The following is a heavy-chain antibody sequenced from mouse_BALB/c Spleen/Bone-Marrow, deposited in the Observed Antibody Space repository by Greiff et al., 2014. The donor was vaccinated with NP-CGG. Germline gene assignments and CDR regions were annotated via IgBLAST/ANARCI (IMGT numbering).Heavy chain of an antibody. J-gene: IGHJ4*01. Sequence: EVQLQESGGDLVKPGGSLKLSCAASGFTFSSYGMSWGRQTPGKRLEWVATISSGGSNTYYPDSVKGRFTISRDNAKNTLYLQMSRLKSEDTAMYYCARHQRYYAMDYWGQGTSVTVSS. V-gene: IGHV5-6*01. CDR2: ISSGGSNT. CDR1: GFTFSSYG. CDR3: ARHQRYYAMDY.